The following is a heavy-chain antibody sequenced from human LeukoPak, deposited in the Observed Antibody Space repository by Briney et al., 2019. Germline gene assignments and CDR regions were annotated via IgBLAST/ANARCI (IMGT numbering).Heavy chain of an antibody. J-gene: IGHJ4*02. CDR1: GGSISSYY. CDR2: IYYSGST. CDR3: ASLFPPIGYDILTGSPNFDY. Sequence: SETQSLTCTVSGGSISSYYWSRIRQPPGKGLEWIGYIYYSGSTNYNPSLKSRVTISVDTSKNQFSLKLSSVTAADTAVYYCASLFPPIGYDILTGSPNFDYWGQGTLVTVSS. D-gene: IGHD3-9*01. V-gene: IGHV4-59*01.